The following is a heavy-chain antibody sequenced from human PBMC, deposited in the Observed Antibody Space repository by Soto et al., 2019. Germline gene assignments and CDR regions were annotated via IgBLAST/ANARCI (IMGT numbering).Heavy chain of an antibody. CDR2: INPRSGSA. Sequence: SVKVSCKASRYLFTSYNIHWVREAPGQGLEWMGEINPRSGSAGYDQKFQGRVTMTSDTSTTTVYMILSSLRSEDTAVYYCGRIAGAGQTYFDFCG. CDR3: GRIAGAGQTYFDF. D-gene: IGHD6-13*01. CDR1: RYLFTSYN. J-gene: IGHJ4*01. V-gene: IGHV1-46*01.